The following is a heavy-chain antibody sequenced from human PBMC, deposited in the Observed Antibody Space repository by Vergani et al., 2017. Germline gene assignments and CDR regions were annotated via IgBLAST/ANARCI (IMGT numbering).Heavy chain of an antibody. V-gene: IGHV4-59*01. J-gene: IGHJ6*03. CDR1: GGSISSYY. Sequence: QVQLQESGPGLVKPSETLSLTCTVSGGSISSYYWSWIRQPPGKGLEWIGYIYYSGSTNYNPSLKSRVTISVDTSKNQFSLKLSSVTAADTAVYYCARVVVVPAAIHYYYYYYMDVWGKG. D-gene: IGHD2-2*01. CDR2: IYYSGST. CDR3: ARVVVVPAAIHYYYYYYMDV.